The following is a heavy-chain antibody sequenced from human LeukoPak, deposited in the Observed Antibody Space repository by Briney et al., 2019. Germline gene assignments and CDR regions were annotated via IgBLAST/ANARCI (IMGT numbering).Heavy chain of an antibody. Sequence: GGAPRLPCAASGVSVSSNYIRWGRHAPGKGLEWVSVIYSGGSTYYADSVKGRFTISRDNSKNTLYLQMNSLRAEDTAVYYCAAFSAWGQGTLVTVSS. J-gene: IGHJ4*02. D-gene: IGHD2/OR15-2a*01. V-gene: IGHV3-53*01. CDR3: AAFSA. CDR1: GVSVSSNY. CDR2: IYSGGST.